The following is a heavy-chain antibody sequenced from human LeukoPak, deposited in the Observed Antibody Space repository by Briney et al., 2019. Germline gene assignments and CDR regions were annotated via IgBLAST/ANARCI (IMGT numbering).Heavy chain of an antibody. CDR2: IYDSGST. CDR3: AREGKWFGSFFYYTHV. J-gene: IGHJ6*03. V-gene: IGHV4-4*07. D-gene: IGHD3-10*01. CDR1: SGSVRSYY. Sequence: PSETLSLTCTVSSGSVRSYYWSWIRQTADKGLEWLGRIYDSGSTNHNPSLKSRVRMSIDTSKNQFYLNVTSVTDADTAVYYCAREGKWFGSFFYYTHVWGKGTPVTVSS.